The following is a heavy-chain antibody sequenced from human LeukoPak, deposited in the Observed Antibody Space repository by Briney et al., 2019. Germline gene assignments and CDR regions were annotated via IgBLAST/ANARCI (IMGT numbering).Heavy chain of an antibody. CDR1: GGSISTYY. CDR3: ARGTMTTVTYYFDY. D-gene: IGHD4-17*01. Sequence: SETLSLTCTVSGGSISTYYWSWIRQPPEKGLEWIGYVDYSGSTNYNSSLKSRVTISLDTSKNQFSLKLSSVTAADTAVYYCARGTMTTVTYYFDYWGQGTLVTVSS. J-gene: IGHJ4*02. CDR2: VDYSGST. V-gene: IGHV4-59*12.